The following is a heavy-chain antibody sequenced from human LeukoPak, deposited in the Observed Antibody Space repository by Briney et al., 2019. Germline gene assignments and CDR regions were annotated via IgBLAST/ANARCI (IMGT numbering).Heavy chain of an antibody. V-gene: IGHV4-34*01. CDR2: INHSGST. CDR1: GGSFSGYY. J-gene: IGHJ4*02. Sequence: SETLSLTCAVYGGSFSGYYWSWIRQPPGKGLEWIGEINHSGSTNYNPSLKSRVTISVDTSKNRFSLKLSSVTAADTAVYYCARAPLLGRFDYWGQGTLVTVSS. CDR3: ARAPLLGRFDY. D-gene: IGHD2-21*01.